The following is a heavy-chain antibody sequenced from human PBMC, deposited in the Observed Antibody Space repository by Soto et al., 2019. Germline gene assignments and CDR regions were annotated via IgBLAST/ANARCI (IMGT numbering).Heavy chain of an antibody. CDR1: GGSISSGGYY. D-gene: IGHD3-16*01. Sequence: SETLSLTCTVSGGSISSGGYYWSWIRQHPGKGLEWIGYIFYSGTTYYNPSLKSRVTISVDTSKNQFSLKLSSVTAADTAVYYCARESIMYIYYFDYWGQGTLVTVSS. J-gene: IGHJ4*02. V-gene: IGHV4-31*03. CDR3: ARESIMYIYYFDY. CDR2: IFYSGTT.